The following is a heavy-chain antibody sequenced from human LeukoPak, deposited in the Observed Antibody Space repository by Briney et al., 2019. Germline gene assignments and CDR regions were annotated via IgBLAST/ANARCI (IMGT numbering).Heavy chain of an antibody. Sequence: ASVKVSCKASGHTFTDYYMHWVRQAPGQGLKWMGWINPNSGGTNYAQKFQGRVTMTSDTSISTAYMELSRLRSDDTAVYFCARGAPAAGDDPFDIWGQGTMVTVSS. CDR3: ARGAPAAGDDPFDI. D-gene: IGHD6-25*01. J-gene: IGHJ3*02. CDR2: INPNSGGT. CDR1: GHTFTDYY. V-gene: IGHV1-2*02.